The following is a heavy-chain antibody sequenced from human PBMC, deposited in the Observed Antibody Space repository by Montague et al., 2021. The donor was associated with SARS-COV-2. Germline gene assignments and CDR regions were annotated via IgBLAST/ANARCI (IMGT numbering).Heavy chain of an antibody. CDR1: GDSITSSF. CDR3: AREAFGGAIDH. Sequence: SETLSLTCTVSGDSITSSFWTWVRQRPPKGLEWIWIGCYGASTNPTPSLKSRITISIDVSKNQFSLKLSSVTAADTAVYYCAREAFGGAIDHWGQGTLVTASS. V-gene: IGHV4-59*01. CDR2: GCYGAST. J-gene: IGHJ4*02. D-gene: IGHD3-16*01.